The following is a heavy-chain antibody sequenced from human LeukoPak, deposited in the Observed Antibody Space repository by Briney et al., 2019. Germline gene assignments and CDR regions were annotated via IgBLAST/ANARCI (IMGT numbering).Heavy chain of an antibody. CDR1: GGSISRYY. CDR2: IYTSGST. D-gene: IGHD5-24*01. CDR3: ARDGATPSRYFDY. J-gene: IGHJ4*02. V-gene: IGHV4-4*07. Sequence: PSETLSLTCTVSGGSISRYYWSWIRQPPGKGLEWIGRIYTSGSTNYNPSLKSRVTMSVDTSKNQFSLKLSSVTAADTAMYYCARDGATPSRYFDYWGQGTLVTVSS.